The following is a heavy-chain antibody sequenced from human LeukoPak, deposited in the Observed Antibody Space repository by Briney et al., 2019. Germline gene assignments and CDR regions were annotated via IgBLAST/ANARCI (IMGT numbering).Heavy chain of an antibody. D-gene: IGHD2-2*01. V-gene: IGHV4-4*07. Sequence: SETLSLTCTVSGASISSYYWTWIRQPAGKGLEWIGRIYTSGSTNYNPSLKSRVAMSVDTSKNQFSLKLSSVTAADTAVYYCAREQYCSSTSCYVSDWGQGTLVTVSS. J-gene: IGHJ4*02. CDR3: AREQYCSSTSCYVSD. CDR1: GASISSYY. CDR2: IYTSGST.